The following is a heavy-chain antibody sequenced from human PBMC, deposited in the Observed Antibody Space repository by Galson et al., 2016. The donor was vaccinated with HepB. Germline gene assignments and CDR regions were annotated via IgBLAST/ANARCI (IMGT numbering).Heavy chain of an antibody. D-gene: IGHD3-10*01. CDR1: GFRFGSYG. CDR3: AKDPYYGSDRGYGMDV. Sequence: LRLSCAASGFRFGSYGMHWVRQAPGKGLEWVAYIPLDGSNKYYRDSVKGRFTISRDNSKNTVYLQMSSLRAEDTAVYYCAKDPYYGSDRGYGMDVWGQGTTVTVSS. J-gene: IGHJ6*02. V-gene: IGHV3-30*18. CDR2: IPLDGSNK.